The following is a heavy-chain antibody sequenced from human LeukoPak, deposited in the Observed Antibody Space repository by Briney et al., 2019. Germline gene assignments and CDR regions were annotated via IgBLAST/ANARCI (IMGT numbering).Heavy chain of an antibody. Sequence: ASVKVSCKASGYTFTNYGITWVRQAPGQGLEWMGRISAYNGNTNYAQKLQGRVTMTTDTSTSTAYMELRSLRSDDTAVYYCARDLLTYYYDSRGYYDYCFDYWGQGSLVTVSS. CDR3: ARDLLTYYYDSRGYYDYCFDY. J-gene: IGHJ4*02. V-gene: IGHV1-18*01. CDR2: ISAYNGNT. CDR1: GYTFTNYG. D-gene: IGHD3-22*01.